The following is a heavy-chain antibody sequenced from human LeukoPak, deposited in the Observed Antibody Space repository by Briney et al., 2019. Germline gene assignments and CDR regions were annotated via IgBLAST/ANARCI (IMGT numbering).Heavy chain of an antibody. D-gene: IGHD3-10*01. CDR2: IYTGGST. J-gene: IGHJ4*02. CDR1: GGSISSGSYY. Sequence: SETLSLTCTVSGGSISSGSYYWNWIRQPAGKGLEWIGRIYTGGSTNYNPSLKSRVTMSVDTSNNQFSLKLSSATAADTAVYYCARGYGSGSYYGFDYWGQGTLVTVSS. V-gene: IGHV4-61*02. CDR3: ARGYGSGSYYGFDY.